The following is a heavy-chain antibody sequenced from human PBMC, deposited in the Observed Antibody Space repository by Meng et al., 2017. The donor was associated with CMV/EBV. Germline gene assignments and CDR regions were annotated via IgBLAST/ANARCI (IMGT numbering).Heavy chain of an antibody. D-gene: IGHD2-2*01. V-gene: IGHV1-2*02. CDR3: AKGDIVVVPAVYYYGMDV. Sequence: ASVKVSCKASGYTFTGYYMHWVRQAPGQGLEWMGWINPNSGGTNYAQKFQGRVTMTRDTSISTAYMGLSRLRSDDTAVYYCAKGDIVVVPAVYYYGMDVWGQGTTVTAP. J-gene: IGHJ6*02. CDR1: GYTFTGYY. CDR2: INPNSGGT.